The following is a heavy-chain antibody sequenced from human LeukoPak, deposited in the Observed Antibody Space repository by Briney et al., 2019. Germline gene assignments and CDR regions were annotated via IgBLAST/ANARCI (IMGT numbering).Heavy chain of an antibody. D-gene: IGHD1-26*01. CDR3: AKHMRATNRYSFFGLDV. V-gene: IGHV3-9*01. J-gene: IGHJ6*02. CDR2: INWNGGGT. Sequence: GRSLTLSCAATGFTFKDYGMHWVRQPPGKGLEWVSSINWNGGGTDYADSVKGRFTISRDNAKNSLYLQLSSLRPEDTALYYCAKHMRATNRYSFFGLDVWGQGTTVTVSS. CDR1: GFTFKDYG.